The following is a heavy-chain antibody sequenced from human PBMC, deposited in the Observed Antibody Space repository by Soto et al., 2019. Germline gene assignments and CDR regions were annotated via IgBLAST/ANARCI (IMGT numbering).Heavy chain of an antibody. D-gene: IGHD3-10*01. J-gene: IGHJ5*02. CDR3: ARGNKGPGHYGPGSQGWYGP. CDR2: IIPVTDTP. CDR1: GGTFSSHA. Sequence: KVSCKVSGGTFSSHAINWLRQAPGQGLEWMGVIIPVTDTPNNAEKFQGRVTITADKSTTTVYMELSSLTFDDTAVYFCARGNKGPGHYGPGSQGWYGPWGQGTLVTVSS. V-gene: IGHV1-69*06.